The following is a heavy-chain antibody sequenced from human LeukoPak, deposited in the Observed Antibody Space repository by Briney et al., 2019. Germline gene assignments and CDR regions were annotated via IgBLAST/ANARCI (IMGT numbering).Heavy chain of an antibody. D-gene: IGHD6-19*01. J-gene: IGHJ4*02. CDR3: ARETSLAGFASGLGFNY. CDR2: IYGSGNT. V-gene: IGHV4-59*01. CDR1: GGSISGWY. Sequence: SQTLSLTCTVSGGSISGWYWSWIRQPPGKGLEWIGYIYGSGNTNYNPSLKSRVTMSIDTSKNQFSLKLTSVTAADTATYYCARETSLAGFASGLGFNYWGQGILVTVSS.